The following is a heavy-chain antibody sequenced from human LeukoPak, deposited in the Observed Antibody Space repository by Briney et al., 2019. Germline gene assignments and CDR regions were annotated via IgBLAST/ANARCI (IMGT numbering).Heavy chain of an antibody. CDR2: ISYDGSNK. CDR3: ARGTYYDFWSGLGY. J-gene: IGHJ4*02. V-gene: IGHV3-30*04. CDR1: GFTFSSYA. D-gene: IGHD3-3*01. Sequence: GSLRLSCAASGFTFSSYAMHWVRQAPGQGLEWVAVISYDGSNKYYADSVKGRFTISRDNSKNTMYLQMNSLRAEDTAVYYCARGTYYDFWSGLGYWGQRTRVTVST.